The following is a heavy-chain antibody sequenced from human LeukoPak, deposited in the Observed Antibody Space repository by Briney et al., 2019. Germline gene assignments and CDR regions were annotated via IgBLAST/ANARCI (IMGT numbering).Heavy chain of an antibody. J-gene: IGHJ4*02. Sequence: GGSLRLSCAASGFTFSNYAMNWVRQAPGKGLEWVSTITGSGGGTYYADSVKGRFTISRDNSKNTLYLQMNSLRAEDTAVYYCAKNNYGLLDYWGQGTLVTVSS. D-gene: IGHD3-10*01. CDR3: AKNNYGLLDY. CDR2: ITGSGGGT. V-gene: IGHV3-23*01. CDR1: GFTFSNYA.